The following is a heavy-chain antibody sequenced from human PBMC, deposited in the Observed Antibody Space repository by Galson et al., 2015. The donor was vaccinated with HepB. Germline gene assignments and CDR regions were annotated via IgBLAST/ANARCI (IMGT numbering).Heavy chain of an antibody. Sequence: TLSLTCAVSGDSISGGGTSWSWIRQPPGKGLEWIGYIYHSGTTYYNPSLKSRVTISVDTSKNQFSLKLSSVTAADTAFYYCARERGFCRSSDCYREGFDPWGQGTLVTVSS. V-gene: IGHV4-30-2*01. CDR3: ARERGFCRSSDCYREGFDP. D-gene: IGHD2-21*02. J-gene: IGHJ5*02. CDR2: IYHSGTT. CDR1: GDSISGGGTS.